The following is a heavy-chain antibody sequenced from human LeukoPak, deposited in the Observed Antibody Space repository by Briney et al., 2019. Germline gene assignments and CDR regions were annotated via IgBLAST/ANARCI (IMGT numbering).Heavy chain of an antibody. D-gene: IGHD3-10*01. Sequence: PGGSLRLSCAASGFTFSSYAMSWVRQAPGKGLEWVSAISGSGGSTYYADSVKGRFTISRDNSKNTLYLQMNSLRAEDTAVYYCARSPAWFGELLGDYWGQGTLVTVSS. CDR2: ISGSGGST. CDR1: GFTFSSYA. V-gene: IGHV3-23*01. CDR3: ARSPAWFGELLGDY. J-gene: IGHJ4*02.